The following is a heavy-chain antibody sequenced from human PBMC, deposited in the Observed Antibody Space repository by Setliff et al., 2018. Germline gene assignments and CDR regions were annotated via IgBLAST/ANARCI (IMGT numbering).Heavy chain of an antibody. J-gene: IGHJ3*01. CDR1: GYTFTSFG. V-gene: IGHV1-18*01. D-gene: IGHD6-6*01. CDR2: ISGFTGFT. CDR3: LRDRPYSNSPEYSFDV. Sequence: ASVKVSCKASGYTFTSFGVSWVRQAPGQGLEWVGWISGFTGFTQYSQKFKGRVAVTIDKSTSTAYMDLTSLRSDDTAVYYCLRDRPYSNSPEYSFDVWGQGTTVTVSS.